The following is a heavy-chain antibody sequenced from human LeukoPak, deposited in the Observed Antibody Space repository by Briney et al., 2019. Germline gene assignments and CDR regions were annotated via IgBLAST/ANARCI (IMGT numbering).Heavy chain of an antibody. V-gene: IGHV3-11*04. CDR1: GFTFSDYY. J-gene: IGHJ4*02. CDR3: ARDFSSGSLDY. D-gene: IGHD3-22*01. Sequence: GGSLRLSCAASGFTFSDYYMSWIRQAPGKGLEWVSYISSSGSTIFYADSVKGRFTISRDSAKNSLYLQMNSLRAEDTAVYYCARDFSSGSLDYWGQGTLVTVSS. CDR2: ISSSGSTI.